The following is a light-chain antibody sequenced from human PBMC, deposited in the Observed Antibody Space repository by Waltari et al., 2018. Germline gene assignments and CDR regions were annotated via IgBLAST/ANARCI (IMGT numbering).Light chain of an antibody. Sequence: EIVLTQSPATLSLSPGERAALSSRASQAISSSLAWSQQKPGQAPRLLIYDASSRATGIPARFSGSGSGTDFTLTISSLEPEDFAVYYCQQRHNWPVTFGQGTRLEIK. J-gene: IGKJ5*01. CDR2: DAS. CDR3: QQRHNWPVT. V-gene: IGKV3-11*01. CDR1: QAISSS.